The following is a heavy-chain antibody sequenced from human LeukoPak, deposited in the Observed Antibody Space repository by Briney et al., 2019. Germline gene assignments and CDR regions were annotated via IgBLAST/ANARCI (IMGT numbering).Heavy chain of an antibody. J-gene: IGHJ5*02. CDR3: ARSLRYCSSTSCYNNWFDP. V-gene: IGHV5-51*01. D-gene: IGHD2-2*01. CDR2: IYPGDSDT. Sequence: GESLKLSCKGSGYSFTSYWIGWVRQMPGKGLEWMGIIYPGDSDTRYSPSFQGQVTISADKSISTAYLQWSSLKASDTAMYYCARSLRYCSSTSCYNNWFDPWGQGTLVTVSS. CDR1: GYSFTSYW.